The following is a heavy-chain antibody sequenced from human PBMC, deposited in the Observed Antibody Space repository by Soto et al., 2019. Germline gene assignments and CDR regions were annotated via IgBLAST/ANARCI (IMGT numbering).Heavy chain of an antibody. J-gene: IGHJ4*02. CDR3: ARVSGSYWPFDY. Sequence: EASVKVSCKASGYTFTNYYIHWVRQAPGQGPEWMGIINPSDGRTTYTQKFQGRITMIRDTSTSTVYMELSSLRSEDTAVYYCARVSGSYWPFDYWGQGTQVTVSS. V-gene: IGHV1-46*01. CDR2: INPSDGRT. CDR1: GYTFTNYY. D-gene: IGHD1-26*01.